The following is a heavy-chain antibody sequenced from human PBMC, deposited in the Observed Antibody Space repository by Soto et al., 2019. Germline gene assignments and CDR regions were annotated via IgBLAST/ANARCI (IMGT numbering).Heavy chain of an antibody. CDR2: ISSNSAYI. CDR3: TRDASRDSSARGWFDP. J-gene: IGHJ5*02. CDR1: GFTFRSFT. Sequence: GGSLRLSCAASGFTFRSFTMNWVRQAPGKGLEWVSTISSNSAYIYYTDALRGRFTISRDNAKSSLHLQMNSLRAEDTAVYYCTRDASRDSSARGWFDPWGPGTLVTVSS. V-gene: IGHV3-21*01. D-gene: IGHD6-13*01.